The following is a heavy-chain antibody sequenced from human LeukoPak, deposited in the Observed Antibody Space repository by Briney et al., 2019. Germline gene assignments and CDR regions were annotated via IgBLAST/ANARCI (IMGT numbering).Heavy chain of an antibody. D-gene: IGHD3-9*01. V-gene: IGHV3-49*04. Sequence: GGSLRLSCTASGFTFGDYAMSWVRQAPGKGLEWVGFIRSKAYGGTTEYAASVKGRFTISRDDSKSIAYLQMNSLKTEDTAVYYCTRDREDYDILTYRYYFDYWGQGTLVTVSS. J-gene: IGHJ4*02. CDR2: IRSKAYGGTT. CDR1: GFTFGDYA. CDR3: TRDREDYDILTYRYYFDY.